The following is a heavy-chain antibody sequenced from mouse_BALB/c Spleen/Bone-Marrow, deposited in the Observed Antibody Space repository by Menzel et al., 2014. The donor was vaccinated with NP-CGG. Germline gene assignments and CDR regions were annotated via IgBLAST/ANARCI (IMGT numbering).Heavy chain of an antibody. Sequence: EVNVVESGGDLVKPGGSLKLSCAASGFTFSSYGMSWVCQTPDKRLEWVATISSGGSYTYYPDSVKGRFTISRDNAKNTLYLQMSSLKSEDTAMYYCASGNYYAMDYWGQGTSVTVSS. J-gene: IGHJ4*01. CDR2: ISSGGSYT. CDR3: ASGNYYAMDY. CDR1: GFTFSSYG. D-gene: IGHD1-1*01. V-gene: IGHV5-6*01.